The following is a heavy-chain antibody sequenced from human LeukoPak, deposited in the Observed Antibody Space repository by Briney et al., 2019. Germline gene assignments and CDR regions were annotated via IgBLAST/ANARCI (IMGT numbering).Heavy chain of an antibody. CDR3: ARAEYDFWSGYPSALGP. J-gene: IGHJ5*02. CDR1: GGSFSGYY. Sequence: SETLSLACAVYGGSFSGYYWSWIRQPPGKGLEWIGEINHSGSTNYNPSLKSRVTISVDTSKNQFSLKLSSVTAADTAVYYCARAEYDFWSGYPSALGPWGQGTLVTVSS. V-gene: IGHV4-34*01. D-gene: IGHD3-3*01. CDR2: INHSGST.